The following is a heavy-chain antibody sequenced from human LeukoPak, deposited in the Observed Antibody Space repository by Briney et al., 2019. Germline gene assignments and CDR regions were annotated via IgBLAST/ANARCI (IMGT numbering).Heavy chain of an antibody. CDR3: ARTLDMSGAGGVYYYYMDV. CDR2: IIPIFGTA. D-gene: IGHD3-16*01. V-gene: IGHV1-69*05. J-gene: IGHJ6*03. Sequence: SVKVSCKASGGTFSSYAISWVRQAPGQGLEWMGGIIPIFGTANYAQKFQGRVTITTDESTSTHYMELSSLRSEDTAVYYCARTLDMSGAGGVYYYYMDVWGKGTTVTVSS. CDR1: GGTFSSYA.